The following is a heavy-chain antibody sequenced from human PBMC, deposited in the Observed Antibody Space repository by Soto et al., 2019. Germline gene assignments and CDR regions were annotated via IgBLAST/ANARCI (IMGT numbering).Heavy chain of an antibody. CDR2: IYYSGST. CDR3: ARVPDV. CDR1: GCSISSYY. Sequence: SETLSLTCTVSGCSISSYYWSWIRQPPGKGLEWIGYIYYSGSTYYNPSLKSRVTISVDRSKNQFSLKLNSVTAADTAVYYCARVPDVWGQGTTVTVSS. V-gene: IGHV4-59*12. J-gene: IGHJ6*02.